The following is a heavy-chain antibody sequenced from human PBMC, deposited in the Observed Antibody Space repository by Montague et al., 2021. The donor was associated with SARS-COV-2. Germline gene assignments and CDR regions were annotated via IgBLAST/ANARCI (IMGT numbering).Heavy chain of an antibody. CDR3: ARGRQDVNMIVGVMTGGEYDFDY. Sequence: SETLSLTCAVSGGSFSNYYWGWIRLRPGTGLEWIGEINNRGTSKSNPSLTIRVSISLDTSKNQFTLYLSSETAVDTEVYYCARGRQDVNMIVGVMTGGEYDFDYWGQGTLVTVSS. J-gene: IGHJ4*02. V-gene: IGHV4-34*01. CDR1: GGSFSNYY. CDR2: INNRGTS. D-gene: IGHD3-22*01.